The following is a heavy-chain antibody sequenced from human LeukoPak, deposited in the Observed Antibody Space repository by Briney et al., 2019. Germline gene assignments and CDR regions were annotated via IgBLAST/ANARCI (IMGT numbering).Heavy chain of an antibody. CDR3: ARSEGIAVADTYYFDY. CDR2: IYYSGST. Sequence: PSETLSLTCTVSGGSISSYYWSWIRQPPGKGMGWIGYIYYSGSTNYNPSLKSRVTISVDTSKNQFSLKLSSVTAADTAVYYCARSEGIAVADTYYFDYWGQGTLVTVSS. J-gene: IGHJ4*02. V-gene: IGHV4-59*01. CDR1: GGSISSYY. D-gene: IGHD6-19*01.